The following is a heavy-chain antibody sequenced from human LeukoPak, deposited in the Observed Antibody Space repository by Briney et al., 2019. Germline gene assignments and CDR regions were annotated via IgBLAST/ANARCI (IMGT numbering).Heavy chain of an antibody. Sequence: GESLKISCKASGYTFSTSWIGWVRQMPGKGLEWMGIIYPGDSDTKYRTSFQGQVTLPFDRSITTAYFHWSSLKASNTDMYYCTTNRVGDLEGLSRWDAFDIWGQGTMVTVST. D-gene: IGHD3-3*01. CDR3: TTNRVGDLEGLSRWDAFDI. CDR2: IYPGDSDT. V-gene: IGHV5-51*06. CDR1: GYTFSTSW. J-gene: IGHJ3*02.